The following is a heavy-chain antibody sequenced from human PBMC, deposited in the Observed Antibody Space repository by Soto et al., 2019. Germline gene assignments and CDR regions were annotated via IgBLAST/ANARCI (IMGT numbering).Heavy chain of an antibody. D-gene: IGHD3-10*01. Sequence: SAALSLSGARFSRSIGSYYWSWIRQPPGKGLEWIGYIYYSGSTNYNPSLKSRVTISVDTSKNQFSLKLSSVTAADTAVYYCARVWGGAFDIWGKGTMVT. V-gene: IGHV4-59*01. CDR2: IYYSGST. J-gene: IGHJ3*02. CDR3: ARVWGGAFDI. CDR1: SRSIGSYY.